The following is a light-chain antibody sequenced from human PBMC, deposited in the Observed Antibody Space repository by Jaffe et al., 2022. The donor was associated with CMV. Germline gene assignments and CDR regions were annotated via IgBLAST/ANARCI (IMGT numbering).Light chain of an antibody. Sequence: SFDLTQPPSVSVSPGQTTTITCSGEKMGEKHVCWYQQKPGQSPLLVIYDDNKRPSGIPERFSGSSSGNTATLTISGTQFTDEADYHCQAWDGIAVMFGGGTKLTV. V-gene: IGLV3-1*01. CDR1: KMGEKH. CDR3: QAWDGIAVM. J-gene: IGLJ3*02. CDR2: DDN.